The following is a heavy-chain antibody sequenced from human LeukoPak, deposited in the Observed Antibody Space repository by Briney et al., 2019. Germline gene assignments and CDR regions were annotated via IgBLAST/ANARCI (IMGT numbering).Heavy chain of an antibody. CDR2: IRYDGSNK. D-gene: IGHD3-10*01. Sequence: GGSLRLSCAASGFTFSSYGMHWVRQAPGKGLEWVAFIRYDGSNKYYADSVKGRFTISRDNSKNTLYLQMNSLRAEDTAVYYCAKDDNTMVRGVSDYWGQGTLVTVSS. J-gene: IGHJ4*02. CDR1: GFTFSSYG. CDR3: AKDDNTMVRGVSDY. V-gene: IGHV3-30*02.